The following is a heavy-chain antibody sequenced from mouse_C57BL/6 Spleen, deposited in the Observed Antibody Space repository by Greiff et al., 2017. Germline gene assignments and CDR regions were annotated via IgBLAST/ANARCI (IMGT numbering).Heavy chain of an antibody. V-gene: IGHV1-72*01. D-gene: IGHD2-2*01. CDR3: ARRGYGYDYAMDY. Sequence: QQSCKASGYTFTSYWMHWVKQRPGRGLEWIGRIDPNSGGTKYNEKFKSKATLTVDKPSSTAYMQLSSLTSEDSAVYYCARRGYGYDYAMDYWGQGTSVTVSS. CDR1: GYTFTSYW. CDR2: IDPNSGGT. J-gene: IGHJ4*01.